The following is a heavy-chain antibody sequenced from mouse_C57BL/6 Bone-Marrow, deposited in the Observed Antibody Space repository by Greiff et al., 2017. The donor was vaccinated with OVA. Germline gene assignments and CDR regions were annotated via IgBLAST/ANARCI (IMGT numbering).Heavy chain of an antibody. V-gene: IGHV8-12*01. CDR3: ARGYYGSFYYYAMDY. Sequence: QVQLKESGPGILQSSQTLSLTCSFSGFSLSTSGMGVSWIRQPSGKGLEWLAHIYWDDDKRYNPSLKSRLTISKDTSRNQVFLKITSVDTADTATYYCARGYYGSFYYYAMDYWGQGTSVTVSS. D-gene: IGHD1-1*01. J-gene: IGHJ4*01. CDR1: GFSLSTSGMG. CDR2: IYWDDDK.